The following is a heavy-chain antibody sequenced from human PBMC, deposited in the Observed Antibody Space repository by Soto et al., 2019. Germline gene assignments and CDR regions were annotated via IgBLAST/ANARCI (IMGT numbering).Heavy chain of an antibody. J-gene: IGHJ4*02. CDR1: GLTFSNYA. CDR3: AKDLGHSFR. V-gene: IGHV3-23*01. CDR2: VSSRGDDT. Sequence: QLLESGGGLAQPGGSLRLSCAASGLTFSNYAMSWVRQAPGKGLEWVSTVSSRGDDTHYADSVKGRFTISRDNSRNTLYLQANSLTALATAIYYCAKDLGHSFRWGQGTLVTVSS. D-gene: IGHD4-4*01.